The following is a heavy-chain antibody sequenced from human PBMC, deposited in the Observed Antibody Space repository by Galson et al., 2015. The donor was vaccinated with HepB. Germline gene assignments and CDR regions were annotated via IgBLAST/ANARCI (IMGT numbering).Heavy chain of an antibody. CDR2: IIPILAIT. D-gene: IGHD3-22*01. CDR1: GGIFSNYG. V-gene: IGHV1-69*04. J-gene: IGHJ4*02. CDR3: ARDSGHCESSGCYESFGH. Sequence: SVKVSCKASGGIFSNYGITWARQAPGQGPEWMGRIIPILAITNYAQQFQGRVTITADKSTNTAYMELSSLRSEDTAVYYCARDSGHCESSGCYESFGHWGQGTLVTVSS.